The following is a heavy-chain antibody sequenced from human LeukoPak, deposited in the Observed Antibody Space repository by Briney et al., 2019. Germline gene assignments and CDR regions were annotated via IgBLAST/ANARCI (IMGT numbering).Heavy chain of an antibody. CDR3: AKGLDGSYYTFFDY. J-gene: IGHJ4*02. CDR1: GFTFSSYA. D-gene: IGHD1-26*01. V-gene: IGHV3-23*01. Sequence: PGGSLRLSCAASGFTFSSYAMSWVRQAPGKGLEWVSAISGSGGSTYYTDSVKGRFTISRDNSKNTLYLQMNSLRAEDTAVYYCAKGLDGSYYTFFDYWGQGTLVTVSS. CDR2: ISGSGGST.